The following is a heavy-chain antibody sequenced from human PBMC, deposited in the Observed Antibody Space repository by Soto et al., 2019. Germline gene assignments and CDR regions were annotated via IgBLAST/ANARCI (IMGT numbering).Heavy chain of an antibody. J-gene: IGHJ4*02. CDR2: IYYSGST. D-gene: IGHD6-13*01. CDR3: ARQRVLPAQYFFDY. V-gene: IGHV4-30-4*02. Sequence: SETLSLTCTVSGGSISSGDYYWSWIRQPPGKGLEWIGYIYYSGSTYYNPSLKSRVTISVDTSKNQFSLKLNSMTAADTAVYYCARQRVLPAQYFFDYWGQGTLVTVSS. CDR1: GGSISSGDYY.